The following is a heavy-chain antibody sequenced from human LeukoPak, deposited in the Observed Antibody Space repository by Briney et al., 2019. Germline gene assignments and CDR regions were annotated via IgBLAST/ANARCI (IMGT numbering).Heavy chain of an antibody. CDR1: GFTFSTYA. V-gene: IGHV3-23*01. J-gene: IGHJ4*02. CDR3: AKSSLGPNHPFDY. Sequence: GVSLRLSCAASGFTFSTYAMSWVRQAPGKGLEWVSVIGGTGDSTYYTDSVKGRFTISRDNSKNALYLQMNGLRAEDTAVYYCAKSSLGPNHPFDYWGQGTLVTVSS. CDR2: IGGTGDST.